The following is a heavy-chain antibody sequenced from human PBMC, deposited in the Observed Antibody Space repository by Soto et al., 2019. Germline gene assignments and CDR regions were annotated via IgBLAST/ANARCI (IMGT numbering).Heavy chain of an antibody. D-gene: IGHD3-10*01. Sequence: VGSLRLSCATSGFTFSDYYMTWIRQAPGKGLEWVSYISHSGTTIYYADSVKGRFTVSRDNAQNSLYLQMNSLRAEDTAVYYWAAGPYYYASSYLGPGTLGTVSS. J-gene: IGHJ4*02. V-gene: IGHV3-11*01. CDR3: AAGPYYYASSY. CDR2: ISHSGTTI. CDR1: GFTFSDYY.